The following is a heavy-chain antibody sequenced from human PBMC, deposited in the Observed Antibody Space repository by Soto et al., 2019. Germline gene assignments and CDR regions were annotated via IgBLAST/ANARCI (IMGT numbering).Heavy chain of an antibody. J-gene: IGHJ6*02. D-gene: IGHD2-15*01. V-gene: IGHV4-4*02. CDR2: IYHSGST. CDR3: ARAGRGYCSGGSCYSGLYGLDV. Sequence: QVQLQESGPGLVKPSGTLSLTCAVSGASISSSDWWNWVRQPPGKGLEWIGQIYHSGSTNYNPSLRRPITRSVDQSINHFSLNLSSVTAADTAVYYCARAGRGYCSGGSCYSGLYGLDVWGQGTTVTVSS. CDR1: GASISSSDW.